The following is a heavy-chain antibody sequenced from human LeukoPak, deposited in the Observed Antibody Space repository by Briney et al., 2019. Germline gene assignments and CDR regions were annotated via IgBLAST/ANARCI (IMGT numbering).Heavy chain of an antibody. V-gene: IGHV1-2*02. D-gene: IGHD2-2*01. CDR1: GYTFSDYY. CDR3: TRDHCSFANCYEDYYYGMDV. J-gene: IGHJ6*02. Sequence: ASVKASCKASGYTFSDYYMHWVRQAPGQGLEWMGWINANNGGTPYAQNFQGSVTMTRDTSISTTYMELSRLRSDDSTIYYCTRDHCSFANCYEDYYYGMDVWGQGTTVTVSS. CDR2: INANNGGT.